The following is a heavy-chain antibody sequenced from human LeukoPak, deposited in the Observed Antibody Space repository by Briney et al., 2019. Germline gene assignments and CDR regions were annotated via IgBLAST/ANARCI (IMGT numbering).Heavy chain of an antibody. CDR1: GGTFSSYA. V-gene: IGHV1-69*06. D-gene: IGHD5-18*01. CDR3: ARRNSYRADAFDI. J-gene: IGHJ3*02. Sequence: AASVKVSCKASGGTFSSYAISWVRQAPGQGLEWMGGIIPIFGTANYAQKFQGRVTITADKSTSTAYMELSSLRSEDTAVYYCARRNSYRADAFDIWGQGTMVTVSS. CDR2: IIPIFGTA.